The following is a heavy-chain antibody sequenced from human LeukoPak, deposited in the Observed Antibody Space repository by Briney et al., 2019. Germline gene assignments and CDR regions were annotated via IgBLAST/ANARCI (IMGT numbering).Heavy chain of an antibody. V-gene: IGHV1-18*01. CDR1: GYTLTTYG. CDR2: ISAYNGNT. D-gene: IGHD3-22*01. Sequence: ASVKVSCKASGYTLTTYGLSWVRQAPGQGLEWMGWISAYNGNTNYAQNLQGRVTMTTDTSTSTAYMELRSLRPDDTAVYYCVREGGDSSGYYFPYWGQGTLVTVSS. J-gene: IGHJ4*02. CDR3: VREGGDSSGYYFPY.